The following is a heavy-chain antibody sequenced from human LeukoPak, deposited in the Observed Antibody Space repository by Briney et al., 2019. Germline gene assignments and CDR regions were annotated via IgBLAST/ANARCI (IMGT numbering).Heavy chain of an antibody. D-gene: IGHD4-23*01. CDR1: GYTFTTYV. Sequence: GASVKVSCKASGYTFTTYVISWVRQAPGQGLEWMGIINPSGGSTSYAQKFQGRVTMTRDMSTSTYYMELSSLRSEDTAVYYCARDNSVEDTAWWFDPWGQGTLVTVSS. V-gene: IGHV1-46*01. J-gene: IGHJ5*02. CDR3: ARDNSVEDTAWWFDP. CDR2: INPSGGST.